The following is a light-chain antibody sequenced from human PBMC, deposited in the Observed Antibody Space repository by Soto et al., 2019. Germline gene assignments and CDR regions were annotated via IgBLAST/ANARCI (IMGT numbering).Light chain of an antibody. CDR1: SSDIGGYNY. CDR2: EVN. J-gene: IGLJ1*01. V-gene: IGLV2-14*01. Sequence: QSALTQPASVSGSPGQSITISCTGTSSDIGGYNYVSWYQQYPGKAPNLIIYEVNNRPSGVSNHFSGSKSGNTASLIISGLQADDEADYYCSSYSTTSTLVFGSGTKLT. CDR3: SSYSTTSTLV.